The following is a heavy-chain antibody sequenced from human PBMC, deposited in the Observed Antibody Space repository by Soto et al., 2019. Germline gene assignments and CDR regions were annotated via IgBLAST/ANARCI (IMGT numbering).Heavy chain of an antibody. Sequence: SETLSLTCTVSGGSVSSGSYYWSWIRQPPGKGLEWIGYIYYSGSTNYNPSLKSRVTISVDTSKNQFSLKLSSVTAADTAVYYCAREDDSSGYYPYWGQGTLVTVSS. CDR2: IYYSGST. CDR1: GGSVSSGSYY. V-gene: IGHV4-61*01. D-gene: IGHD3-22*01. J-gene: IGHJ4*02. CDR3: AREDDSSGYYPY.